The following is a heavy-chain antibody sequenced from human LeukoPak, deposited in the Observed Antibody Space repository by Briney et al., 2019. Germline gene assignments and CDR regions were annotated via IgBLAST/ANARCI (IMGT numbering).Heavy chain of an antibody. CDR1: GFTVSSNY. CDR2: IYSGGST. Sequence: GGSLRLSCAASGFTVSSNYMSWVRQAPGKGLEWVSVIYSGGSTYYADSVKGRFTISRDNSKNTLYLQMNSLRAEDTAVYYCASIVVPAAIRTGCYYYSMDVWGKGTTVTASS. J-gene: IGHJ6*03. V-gene: IGHV3-66*01. CDR3: ASIVVPAAIRTGCYYYSMDV. D-gene: IGHD2-2*02.